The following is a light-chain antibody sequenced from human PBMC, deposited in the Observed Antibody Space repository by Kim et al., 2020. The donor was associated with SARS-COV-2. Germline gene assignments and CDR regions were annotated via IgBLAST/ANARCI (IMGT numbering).Light chain of an antibody. CDR1: QSVSNSY. CDR2: AAS. V-gene: IGKV3-20*01. J-gene: IGKJ2*01. Sequence: LSPGESATLSCRASQSVSNSYLAWYQQKPGQAPRLLIYAASSRATGIPDRFSGSGSGTDITLTISRLEPEDFAVYYCQQYGSSPRTFGQGTKVEI. CDR3: QQYGSSPRT.